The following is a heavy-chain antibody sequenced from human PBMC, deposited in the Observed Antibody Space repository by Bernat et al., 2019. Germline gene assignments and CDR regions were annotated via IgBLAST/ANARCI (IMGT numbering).Heavy chain of an antibody. D-gene: IGHD2-2*01. CDR3: ARDSYRPDYYYYYYGMDV. CDR1: GYTFTSYG. J-gene: IGHJ6*02. Sequence: QVQLVQSGAEVKKPGASVKVSCKASGYTFTSYGISWVRQAPGQGLEWMGWISAYNGNTNYAQKLQGSGTMTTDTTTSTAYMELRSLRSDDTAVYYCARDSYRPDYYYYYYGMDVWGQGTTVTVSS. CDR2: ISAYNGNT. V-gene: IGHV1-18*01.